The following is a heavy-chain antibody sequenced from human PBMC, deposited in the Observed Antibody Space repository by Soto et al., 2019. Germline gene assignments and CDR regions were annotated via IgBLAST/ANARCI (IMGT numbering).Heavy chain of an antibody. V-gene: IGHV3-53*02. CDR1: GFTVSSNY. J-gene: IGHJ6*02. CDR2: IYSGGST. CDR3: ARDPPATRHGMDV. Sequence: EVQLVETGGGLIQPGGSLSLSCAASGFTVSSNYTSWVRQAPGKGLEWVSVIYSGGSTYYADSVRGRFTISRDNSKNTLYLQMKSLRAEDTAVYYCARDPPATRHGMDVWGQGTTVTVSS.